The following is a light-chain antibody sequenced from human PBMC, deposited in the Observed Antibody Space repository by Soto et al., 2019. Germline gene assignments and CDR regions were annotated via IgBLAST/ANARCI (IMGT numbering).Light chain of an antibody. CDR1: QSISTY. J-gene: IGKJ4*01. Sequence: EIQMTQSPSSLSASVGDRVTITCRASQSISTYLNWYQQKLGKAPKLLIYAASSLQSGVPSRFSGSGSGTAFTLTIRRLQPEDFATYYCQQSYSTPLTFGGGTKVEI. CDR2: AAS. CDR3: QQSYSTPLT. V-gene: IGKV1-39*01.